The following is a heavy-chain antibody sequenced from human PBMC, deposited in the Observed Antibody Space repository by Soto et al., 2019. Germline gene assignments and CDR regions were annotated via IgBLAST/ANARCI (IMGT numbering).Heavy chain of an antibody. D-gene: IGHD4-4*01. CDR2: ISSSSSYI. V-gene: IGHV3-21*01. CDR3: ARERTVTTSAWYFDL. CDR1: GFTFSSYS. Sequence: GGSLRLSCAASGFTFSSYSMNWVRQAPGKGLEWVSSISSSSSYIYYADSVKGRFTISRDNAKTSLYLQMNSLRAEDTAVYYCARERTVTTSAWYFDLWGRGTLVTVSS. J-gene: IGHJ2*01.